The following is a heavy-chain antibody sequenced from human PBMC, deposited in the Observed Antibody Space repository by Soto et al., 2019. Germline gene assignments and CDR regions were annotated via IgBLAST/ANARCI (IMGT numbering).Heavy chain of an antibody. J-gene: IGHJ6*02. CDR3: ARVRCFNGLCHTADYGMDV. Sequence: QVQLVQSGAEVKKPGSSVKVSCKASGDVFRSYGINWVRQAPGQGLEWMGAIIPISGTTNYAQKFQGRVAITADESTDTVYMELSRLRSEDTAVYFCARVRCFNGLCHTADYGMDVWGQGTTVTVSS. CDR1: GDVFRSYG. CDR2: IIPISGTT. D-gene: IGHD2-8*01. V-gene: IGHV1-69*01.